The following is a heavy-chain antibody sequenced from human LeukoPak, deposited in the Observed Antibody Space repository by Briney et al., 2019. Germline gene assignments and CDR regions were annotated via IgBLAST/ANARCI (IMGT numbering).Heavy chain of an antibody. J-gene: IGHJ4*02. Sequence: TGGSLRLSCAASGFTFSSYAMSWVRQAPGKGLEWVSAISGSGGSTYYADSVKGRFTISRDNSKNTLYLQMNSLRAGDTAVYYCARDLHEYYFDYWGQGTLVTVSS. CDR1: GFTFSSYA. CDR2: ISGSGGST. V-gene: IGHV3-23*01. CDR3: ARDLHEYYFDY.